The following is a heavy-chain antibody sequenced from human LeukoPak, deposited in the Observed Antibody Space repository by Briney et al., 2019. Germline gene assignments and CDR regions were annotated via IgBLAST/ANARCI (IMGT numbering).Heavy chain of an antibody. Sequence: GSLRLSCAASGFTFSSYAMSWVRQAPGKGLEWVSAISGSGVSTYYADSVKGRFTISRDNSKNTLYLQLNSLRAEDTAVYYCAKGGSSWYGGEFDPWGQGTLVTVSS. J-gene: IGHJ5*02. CDR3: AKGGSSWYGGEFDP. D-gene: IGHD6-13*01. CDR2: ISGSGVST. V-gene: IGHV3-23*01. CDR1: GFTFSSYA.